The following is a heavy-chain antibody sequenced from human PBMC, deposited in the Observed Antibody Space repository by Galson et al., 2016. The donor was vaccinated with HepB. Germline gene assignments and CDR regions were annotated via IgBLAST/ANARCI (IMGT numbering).Heavy chain of an antibody. CDR3: ARDGATAPEGYYYGMDV. CDR2: ISSDGSNV. V-gene: IGHV3-30*03. D-gene: IGHD1-26*01. J-gene: IGHJ6*02. CDR1: GFSLSSYG. Sequence: SLRLSCAASGFSLSSYGMHWVRQAPGKGLEWVAVISSDGSNVYHVDSVKGRFTISRDNSKNTLYLQMSSLRPEDTAVYYCARDGATAPEGYYYGMDVWGQGTTVTVSS.